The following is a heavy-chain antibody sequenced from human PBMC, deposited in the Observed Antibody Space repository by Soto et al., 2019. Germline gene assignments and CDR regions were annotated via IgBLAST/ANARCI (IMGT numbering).Heavy chain of an antibody. CDR1: GGSITRVSYF. Sequence: PSETLSLTCTVSGGSITRVSYFGAWIRQSPGKGLEWIGSMYYSGSSYYNPSLKSQVSISVDTSKNQFSLRLTSVTAADSAIYYCASYFWSGYNLGHYYFDYWGQGSLVTVSS. J-gene: IGHJ4*02. CDR3: ASYFWSGYNLGHYYFDY. CDR2: MYYSGSS. V-gene: IGHV4-39*01. D-gene: IGHD3-3*01.